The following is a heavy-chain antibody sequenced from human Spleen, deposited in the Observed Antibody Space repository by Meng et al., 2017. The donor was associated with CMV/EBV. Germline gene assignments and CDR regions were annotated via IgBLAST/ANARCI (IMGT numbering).Heavy chain of an antibody. D-gene: IGHD3-16*02. CDR2: INPNSGGT. J-gene: IGHJ4*02. Sequence: ASVKVSCKASGYTFTGYYMHWVRQAPGQGLEWMGWINPNSGGTNYAQKFQGRVSMTRDTSTNTAYMELSRLRSDDTAVYYCARGDHSTSFFDHWGQGTLVTVSS. V-gene: IGHV1-2*02. CDR3: ARGDHSTSFFDH. CDR1: GYTFTGYY.